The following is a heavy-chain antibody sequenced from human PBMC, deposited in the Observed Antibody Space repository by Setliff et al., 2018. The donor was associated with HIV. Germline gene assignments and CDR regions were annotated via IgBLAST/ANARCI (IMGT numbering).Heavy chain of an antibody. CDR3: VRGVQSPPHYSYYYMDV. J-gene: IGHJ6*03. CDR1: RSTFNSHT. CDR2: IIPILGVA. D-gene: IGHD3-3*01. Sequence: SVKVSCKASRSTFNSHTINWVRQAPGQGLDWMGRIIPILGVANYAQRFQGKVTITVDKSTSTAYMELTSLRFDDTAMYYCVRGVQSPPHYSYYYMDVWGEGTMVTSP. V-gene: IGHV1-69*02.